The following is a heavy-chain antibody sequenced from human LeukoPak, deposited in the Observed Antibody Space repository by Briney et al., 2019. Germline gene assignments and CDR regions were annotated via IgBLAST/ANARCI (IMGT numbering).Heavy chain of an antibody. D-gene: IGHD3-22*01. CDR2: LSYDGSDK. Sequence: GGSLRLSCAASGSTFSRYAMHWVRQAPGKGLEWVAGLSYDGSDKFHADSVKGRFTISRDNSKNTLYLQMNSLRGEDMAAYYCASVRGHSSADGMDVWGQGTTVTVSS. V-gene: IGHV3-30-3*01. CDR3: ASVRGHSSADGMDV. CDR1: GSTFSRYA. J-gene: IGHJ6*02.